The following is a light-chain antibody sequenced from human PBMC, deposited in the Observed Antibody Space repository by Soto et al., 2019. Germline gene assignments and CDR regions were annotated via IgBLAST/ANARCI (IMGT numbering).Light chain of an antibody. Sequence: SYELTQPPSASVAPGKTARITCGGNNSGSKTAHGYQQKQGQAPVLVIYHDSDGDRPSGIPERFPGSNSGNTATPTISSVEAGDEADYSGQVCDSSSDPRVVFGGGTQLTVL. CDR2: HDSDG. CDR1: NSGSKT. V-gene: IGLV3-21*04. J-gene: IGLJ2*01. CDR3: QVCDSSSDPRVV.